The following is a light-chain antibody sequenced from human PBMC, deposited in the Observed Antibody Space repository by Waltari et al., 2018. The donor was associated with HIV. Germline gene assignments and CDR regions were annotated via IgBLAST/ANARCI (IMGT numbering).Light chain of an antibody. CDR1: SSNIGSNY. J-gene: IGLJ3*02. CDR2: RSN. CDR3: QVWDSSSDHWV. Sequence: QSVLTQPPSASGTPGQRVTISCSGSSSNIGSNYVYWYRQLPGTAPKLLIYRSNQRPSGVPDRFSGSKSGTSASLAISGLRSENEADYYCQVWDSSSDHWVFGGGTKLTVL. V-gene: IGLV1-47*01.